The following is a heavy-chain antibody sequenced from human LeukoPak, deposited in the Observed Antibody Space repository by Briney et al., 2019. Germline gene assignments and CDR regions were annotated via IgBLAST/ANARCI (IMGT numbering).Heavy chain of an antibody. V-gene: IGHV4-61*02. CDR3: ARETHGWLQSPRYYIDY. CDR1: GGSISSGSYY. CDR2: IYTSVST. Sequence: SETLSLTCTVSGGSISSGSYYWSWIRQPAGKGLEWIGRIYTSVSTKYNPSLKSRVTISIDTSKNQFSLKLSAVTAADTAVYYCARETHGWLQSPRYYIDYWGQGTLVTVSS. D-gene: IGHD5-18*01. J-gene: IGHJ4*02.